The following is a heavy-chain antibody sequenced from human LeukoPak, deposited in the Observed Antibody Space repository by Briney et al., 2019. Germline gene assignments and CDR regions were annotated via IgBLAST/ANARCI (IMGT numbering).Heavy chain of an antibody. CDR1: GGSISSSSYY. D-gene: IGHD6-19*01. V-gene: IGHV4-39*07. J-gene: IGHJ4*02. Sequence: SETLSLTCTVSGGSISSSSYYWGWIRQPPGKGLEWIGSIYHSGSTYYNPSLKSRVTISVDTSKNQFSLKLSSVTAADTAVYYCAGPERDSSGWYDYWGQGTLVTVSS. CDR2: IYHSGST. CDR3: AGPERDSSGWYDY.